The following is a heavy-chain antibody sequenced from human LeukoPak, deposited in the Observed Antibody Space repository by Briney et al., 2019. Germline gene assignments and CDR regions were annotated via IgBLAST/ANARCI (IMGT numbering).Heavy chain of an antibody. CDR3: ARHPTDIVVVPAAIDY. CDR2: IYYSGST. J-gene: IGHJ4*02. V-gene: IGHV4-59*08. Sequence: SETLSLTCTVSGGSISSYYWSWIRQPPGKGLEWIGYIYYSGSTNYNPSLKSRVTISVDTSKNQFSLKLSSVTAADTAVYYCARHPTDIVVVPAAIDYWGQETLVTVSS. CDR1: GGSISSYY. D-gene: IGHD2-2*01.